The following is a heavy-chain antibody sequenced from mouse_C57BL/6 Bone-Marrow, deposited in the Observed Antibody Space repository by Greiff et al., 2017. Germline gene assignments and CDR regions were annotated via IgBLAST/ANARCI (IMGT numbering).Heavy chain of an antibody. CDR3: PYDLYYFDY. Sequence: EVQLQESGPELVKPGASVKIPCKASGYTFTDYNMDWVKQSHGKSLEWIGDINPNNGGTIYNQKFKGKATLTVDKSSSTAYMELRSLTSEDTAVYYFPYDLYYFDYWGQGTTLTVSS. D-gene: IGHD2-4*01. V-gene: IGHV1-18*01. CDR1: GYTFTDYN. J-gene: IGHJ2*01. CDR2: INPNNGGT.